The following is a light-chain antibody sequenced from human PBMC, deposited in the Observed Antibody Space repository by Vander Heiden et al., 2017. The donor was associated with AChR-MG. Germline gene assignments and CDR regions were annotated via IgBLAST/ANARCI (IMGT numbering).Light chain of an antibody. V-gene: IGKV3-15*01. CDR2: GSS. Sequence: IVMTPSPAPLSVSPGERATLSCRASQSVSSNLAWSQQKPGQAPRLRIYGSSTRATGIPARFRGSWSGTEFTLTISSLQSEDFAGYYCQQYNNWPLTFGGGTKVEIK. J-gene: IGKJ4*01. CDR1: QSVSSN. CDR3: QQYNNWPLT.